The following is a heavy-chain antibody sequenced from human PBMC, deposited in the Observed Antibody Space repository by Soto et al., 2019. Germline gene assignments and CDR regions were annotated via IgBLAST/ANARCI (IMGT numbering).Heavy chain of an antibody. J-gene: IGHJ4*02. V-gene: IGHV1-18*01. CDR2: ISAYNGNT. Sequence: ASVKVSCKASGYTFTSYGISWVRQAPGQGLEWMGWISAYNGNTNYAQKLQGRVTMTTDTSTSTAYMELRSLRSDDTAVYYCARNQMGYYDSSGYSPFDYWGQGTLVTVSS. CDR3: ARNQMGYYDSSGYSPFDY. CDR1: GYTFTSYG. D-gene: IGHD3-22*01.